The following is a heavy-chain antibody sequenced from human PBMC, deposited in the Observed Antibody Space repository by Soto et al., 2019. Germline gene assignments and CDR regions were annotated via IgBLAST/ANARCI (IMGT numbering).Heavy chain of an antibody. J-gene: IGHJ4*02. Sequence: QVQLQQWGAGLLKPSETLSLTCAVYGGSFSGYYWSWIRQPPGKGLEWIGEINHSGSTNYNPSLKSRVTISVDTSKNQFSLKLSSVTAADTAVYYCARVPEMATSRTPIEPGFDYWGQGTLVTVSS. CDR1: GGSFSGYY. CDR3: ARVPEMATSRTPIEPGFDY. CDR2: INHSGST. D-gene: IGHD5-12*01. V-gene: IGHV4-34*01.